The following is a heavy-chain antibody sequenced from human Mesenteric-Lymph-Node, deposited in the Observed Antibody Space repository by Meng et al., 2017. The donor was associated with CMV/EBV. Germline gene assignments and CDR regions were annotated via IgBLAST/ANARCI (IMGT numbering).Heavy chain of an antibody. CDR2: IRFDGGNQ. V-gene: IGHV3-30*02. CDR1: GFTFSGYA. J-gene: IGHJ4*02. D-gene: IGHD1-26*01. Sequence: GGSLRLSCAASGFTFSGYAMHWVRQAPGKGLEWVAFIRFDGGNQYYIESVKGRFTISRDNSKNTLYLQMNSLRAEDTAVYYCAKGYYYGDYWGQGTLVTVS. CDR3: AKGYYYGDY.